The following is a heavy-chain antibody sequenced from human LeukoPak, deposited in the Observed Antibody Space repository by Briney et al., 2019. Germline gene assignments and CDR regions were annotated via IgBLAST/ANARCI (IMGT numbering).Heavy chain of an antibody. V-gene: IGHV4-4*07. Sequence: PSETLSLTCTVSGGSISSYYWNWIRQPAGKGLEWIGRMFTSGSTNYNPSLKSRVTISVDTSKNQFSLKLSSVTAADTAVYYCARGVYIAAAQYAYWGQGTLVTVSS. J-gene: IGHJ4*02. D-gene: IGHD6-13*01. CDR3: ARGVYIAAAQYAY. CDR2: MFTSGST. CDR1: GGSISSYY.